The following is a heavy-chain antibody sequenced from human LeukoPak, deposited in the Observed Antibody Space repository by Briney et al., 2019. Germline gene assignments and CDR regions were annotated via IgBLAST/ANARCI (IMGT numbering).Heavy chain of an antibody. CDR2: INHSGST. J-gene: IGHJ5*02. CDR1: GGSFSGYY. CDR3: ARWGYGDGRDWFDP. D-gene: IGHD4-17*01. V-gene: IGHV4-34*01. Sequence: SETLSLTCAVYGGSFSGYYWSWIRQPPGKGLEWIWEINHSGSTNYNPSLKSRVTISVDTSKNQFSLKLSSVTAADTAVYYCARWGYGDGRDWFDPWGQGTLVTVSS.